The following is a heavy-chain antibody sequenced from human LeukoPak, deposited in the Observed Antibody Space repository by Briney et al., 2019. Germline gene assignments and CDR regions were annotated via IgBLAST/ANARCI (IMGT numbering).Heavy chain of an antibody. J-gene: IGHJ5*02. CDR3: ARGGPLYYDFWSGYYTGFGWFDP. Sequence: ASVKVSCKSSGYTFTSYGISWVRQAPGQGLEWMGWISAYNGNTNYAQKLQGRVTMTTDTSTSTAYMELRSLRSDDTAVYYCARGGPLYYDFWSGYYTGFGWFDPWGQGTLVTVSS. V-gene: IGHV1-18*01. CDR1: GYTFTSYG. CDR2: ISAYNGNT. D-gene: IGHD3-3*01.